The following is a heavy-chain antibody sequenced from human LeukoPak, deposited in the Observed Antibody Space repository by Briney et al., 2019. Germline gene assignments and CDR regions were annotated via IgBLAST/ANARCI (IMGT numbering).Heavy chain of an antibody. V-gene: IGHV4-59*01. Sequence: SETLSLTCTVSGGSISSYYWSWIRQPPGKGQERIGYIYYSGSTNYNPSLKSRVTISVDTSKNQFSLKLSSVTAADTAVYYCARLNTAMGTGTYGMDVWGQGTTVTVSS. CDR1: GGSISSYY. J-gene: IGHJ6*02. D-gene: IGHD5-18*01. CDR2: IYYSGST. CDR3: ARLNTAMGTGTYGMDV.